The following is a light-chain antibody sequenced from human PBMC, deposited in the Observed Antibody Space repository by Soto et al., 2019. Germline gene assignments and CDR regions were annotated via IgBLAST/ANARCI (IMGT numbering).Light chain of an antibody. CDR3: QQYGSSPSLT. V-gene: IGKV3-20*01. Sequence: EIVLTQSPGTLALSPGERATLSCRASQSVSSSYLAWYQQKPGQAPRLLIYGASRRATGIPGRFSGSGSGTDFTLTISRLEAEDFAVYYCQQYGSSPSLTFGGGTKVEIK. CDR1: QSVSSSY. J-gene: IGKJ4*01. CDR2: GAS.